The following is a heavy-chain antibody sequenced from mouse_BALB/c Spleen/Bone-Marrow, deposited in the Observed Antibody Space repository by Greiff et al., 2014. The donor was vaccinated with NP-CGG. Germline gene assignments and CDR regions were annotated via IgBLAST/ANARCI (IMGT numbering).Heavy chain of an antibody. J-gene: IGHJ4*01. V-gene: IGHV1-67*01. CDR3: ARGSSPYYYAMDY. CDR1: GYTFTDYA. D-gene: IGHD1-1*01. Sequence: VQLVESGPELVRPGVSVKISCKGSGYTFTDYAMHWVKQSHAKSLEWIGVISTYPGNTNYNQKFKGKATMTVDKSSSTAYMELARLTSEDSAIYYCARGSSPYYYAMDYWGQGTSVTVSS. CDR2: ISTYPGNT.